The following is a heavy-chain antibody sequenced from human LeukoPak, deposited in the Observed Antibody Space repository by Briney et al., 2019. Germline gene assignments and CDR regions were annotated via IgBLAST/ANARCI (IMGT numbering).Heavy chain of an antibody. D-gene: IGHD4-17*01. V-gene: IGHV1-2*02. J-gene: IGHJ4*02. CDR2: INPNSGGT. CDR1: GYTFTGYY. Sequence: ASVKVSCKASGYTFTGYYMHWVRQAPGQGLEWMGWINPNSGGTNYAQKFQGRVTMTRDTSISTAYMELSRLRSDDTAVYYCARGNEHTVTHPFDYWGQGTLVTVSS. CDR3: ARGNEHTVTHPFDY.